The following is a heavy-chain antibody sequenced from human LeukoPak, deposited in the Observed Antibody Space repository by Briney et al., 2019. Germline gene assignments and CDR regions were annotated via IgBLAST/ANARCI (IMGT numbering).Heavy chain of an antibody. CDR1: GFTFSICG. CDR3: AKDQVPMDV. Sequence: GGSLRLSCAASGFTFSICGMHWVRQAPGKGLEWVAFIQYDGNRKEYADSVKGRFTISRDNSENTLYMQMNSLRTEDTAVYYCAKDQVPMDVWGKGITVTVSS. V-gene: IGHV3-30*02. CDR2: IQYDGNRK. J-gene: IGHJ6*03.